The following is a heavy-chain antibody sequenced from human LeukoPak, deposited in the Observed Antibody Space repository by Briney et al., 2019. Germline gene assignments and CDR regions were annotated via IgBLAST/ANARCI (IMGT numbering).Heavy chain of an antibody. D-gene: IGHD3-22*01. J-gene: IGHJ6*02. CDR1: GGSISVYY. Sequence: PSETLSLTCTVSGGSISVYYWSWIRQPPGKGLEWIGYIYHSGSTYYNPSLKSRVTISVDRSKNQFSLKLSSVTAADTAVYYCARGSGRGGYYYPSSYYYYGMDVWGQGTTVTVSS. V-gene: IGHV4-59*12. CDR3: ARGSGRGGYYYPSSYYYYGMDV. CDR2: IYHSGST.